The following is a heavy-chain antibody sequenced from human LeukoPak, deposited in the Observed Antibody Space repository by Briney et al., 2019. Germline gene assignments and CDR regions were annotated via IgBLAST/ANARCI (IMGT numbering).Heavy chain of an antibody. Sequence: GGSLRLSCAASGFTFSSHGMNWVRQAPGKGLEWVSGISPSGGITYYTDSVKGRFTISRDNSKNTQSLQMNSLRAEDTAVYYRAKLQTAVVPAATLGFDSWGQGTLVTVSS. CDR3: AKLQTAVVPAATLGFDS. D-gene: IGHD2-2*01. CDR2: ISPSGGIT. CDR1: GFTFSSHG. V-gene: IGHV3-23*01. J-gene: IGHJ4*02.